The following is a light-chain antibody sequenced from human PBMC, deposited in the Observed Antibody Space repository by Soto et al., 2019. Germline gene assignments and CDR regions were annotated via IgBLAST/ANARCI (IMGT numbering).Light chain of an antibody. CDR2: GAS. CDR1: QSVSSN. Sequence: EIVMTQSPATLSVSPGERATLSCRASQSVSSNLAWYQRKPGQAPRLLIYGASTRATGIPARFSGSGSGTEFTLNISSLQSEDFAVYYCQQYNNWPPHTFGQGTKLEIK. V-gene: IGKV3-15*01. CDR3: QQYNNWPPHT. J-gene: IGKJ2*01.